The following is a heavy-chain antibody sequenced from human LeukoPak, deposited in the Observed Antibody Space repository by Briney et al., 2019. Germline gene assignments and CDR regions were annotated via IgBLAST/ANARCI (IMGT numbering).Heavy chain of an antibody. J-gene: IGHJ3*02. CDR1: GFTFSSYA. CDR2: ISGSGGST. CDR3: AEAPSSTGGAFDI. V-gene: IGHV3-23*01. Sequence: PGGSLRLSCAASGFTFSSYAMSWVRQAPGKGLEWVSAISGSGGSTYYADSVKGRFTISRDNSKNTLYLQMNSLRAEDTAVYYCAEAPSSTGGAFDIWGQGTMVTVSS. D-gene: IGHD2-2*01.